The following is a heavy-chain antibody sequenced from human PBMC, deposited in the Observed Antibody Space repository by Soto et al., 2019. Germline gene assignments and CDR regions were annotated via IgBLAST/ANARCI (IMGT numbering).Heavy chain of an antibody. Sequence: PGGSLRLSCAASGFTFSSYSMNWVRQAPGKGLEWVSSISSSSSYIYYADSVKGRFTISRDNAKNSLYLQMNSLRAEDTAVYYCALTTKVTTYFNFDYWGQGTLVTVSS. CDR1: GFTFSSYS. D-gene: IGHD4-17*01. CDR2: ISSSSSYI. J-gene: IGHJ4*02. V-gene: IGHV3-21*01. CDR3: ALTTKVTTYFNFDY.